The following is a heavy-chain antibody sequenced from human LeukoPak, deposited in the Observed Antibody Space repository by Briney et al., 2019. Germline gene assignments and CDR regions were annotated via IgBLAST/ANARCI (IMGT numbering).Heavy chain of an antibody. CDR1: GGTFSSYA. CDR3: ARAGYYDSSGYYLPGAFDI. CDR2: IIPIFGTA. J-gene: IGHJ3*02. Sequence: SVKVSCKASGGTFSSYAISWVRQAPGQGLEWMGGIIPIFGTANYAQKFQGRVTITADESTSTAYMELSSLRSEDTAVYYCARAGYYDSSGYYLPGAFDIWGQGTMVTVSS. D-gene: IGHD3-22*01. V-gene: IGHV1-69*13.